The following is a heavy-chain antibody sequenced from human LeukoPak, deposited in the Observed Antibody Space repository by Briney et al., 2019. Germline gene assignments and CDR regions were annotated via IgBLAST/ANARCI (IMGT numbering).Heavy chain of an antibody. V-gene: IGHV4-31*03. J-gene: IGHJ6*02. Sequence: SETLSLTCTVSGGSISSGGYYWSWTRQHPGKGLEWIGYIYYSGSTYYNPSLKSRVTISVDTSKNQFSLKLSSVTAADTAVYYCARRGNWNYGMDVWGQGTTVTVSS. CDR1: GGSISSGGYY. CDR2: IYYSGST. D-gene: IGHD1-20*01. CDR3: ARRGNWNYGMDV.